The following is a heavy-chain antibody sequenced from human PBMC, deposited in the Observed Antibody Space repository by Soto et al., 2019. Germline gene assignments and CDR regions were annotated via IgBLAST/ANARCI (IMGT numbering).Heavy chain of an antibody. V-gene: IGHV5-51*01. CDR1: GYSFTSYW. Sequence: PGESLKISCKGSGYSFTSYWIGWVLQMPGKGLEWMGIIYPGDSDTRYSPSFQGQVTISADKSISTAYLQWSSLKASDTAMYYCARLEAAADNYYYYYGMDVWGQGTTVTVSS. J-gene: IGHJ6*02. CDR2: IYPGDSDT. D-gene: IGHD6-13*01. CDR3: ARLEAAADNYYYYYGMDV.